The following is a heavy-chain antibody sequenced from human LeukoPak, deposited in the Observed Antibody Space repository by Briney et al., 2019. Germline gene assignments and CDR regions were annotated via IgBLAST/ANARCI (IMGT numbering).Heavy chain of an antibody. Sequence: SETLSLTCAVYGGSFSGYYWSWIRQPPGKGLEWIGEINHSGSTNYNPSLKSRVTISVDTSKNQFSLKLSSVTAADTAVYYCAKGYLGYCSGGSCYPMPFDPWGQGTLVTVSS. CDR2: INHSGST. J-gene: IGHJ5*02. V-gene: IGHV4-34*01. CDR3: AKGYLGYCSGGSCYPMPFDP. D-gene: IGHD2-15*01. CDR1: GGSFSGYY.